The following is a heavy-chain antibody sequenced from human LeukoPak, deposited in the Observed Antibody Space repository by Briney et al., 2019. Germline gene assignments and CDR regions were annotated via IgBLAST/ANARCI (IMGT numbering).Heavy chain of an antibody. CDR2: INHSGTT. CDR1: GGSFSGYY. Sequence: SETLSLTCAVHGGSFSGYYWSWIRQPPGKGLEWIGEINHSGTTNYNPSLKSRVTISVDTSKNQFSLKLSSVTAADTAVYYCASHYYDSSGYYPDAFDIWGQGTLVTVSS. V-gene: IGHV4-34*01. D-gene: IGHD3-22*01. CDR3: ASHYYDSSGYYPDAFDI. J-gene: IGHJ3*02.